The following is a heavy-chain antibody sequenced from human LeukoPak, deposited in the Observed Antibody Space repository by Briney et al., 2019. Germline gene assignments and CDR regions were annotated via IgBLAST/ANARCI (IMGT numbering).Heavy chain of an antibody. D-gene: IGHD2-2*01. Sequence: ASVTVSCKASGYTFTGYFMHWVRQAPGQGLEWMGWINPNSGGTNYAQKFQGRVTMTRDTSISTAYMELSRLRSDDTAVYYCASSIVYCSSASCYFNWGQGTLVTVSS. CDR2: INPNSGGT. CDR3: ASSIVYCSSASCYFN. V-gene: IGHV1-2*02. CDR1: GYTFTGYF. J-gene: IGHJ4*02.